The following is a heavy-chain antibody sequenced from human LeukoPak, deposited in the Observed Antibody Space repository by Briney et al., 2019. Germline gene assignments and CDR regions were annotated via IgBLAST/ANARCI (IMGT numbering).Heavy chain of an antibody. CDR2: IHYSGST. CDR3: TRASSGWYGLFDY. D-gene: IGHD6-19*01. Sequence: PSETLSLTCTVSGGSISSYYWSWIRQPPGKGLEWIGYIHYSGSTNYNPSLKSRVTMSVDTSKNQFSLKLSSVTAADTAVYYCTRASSGWYGLFDYWGQGTLVTVSS. V-gene: IGHV4-59*01. J-gene: IGHJ4*02. CDR1: GGSISSYY.